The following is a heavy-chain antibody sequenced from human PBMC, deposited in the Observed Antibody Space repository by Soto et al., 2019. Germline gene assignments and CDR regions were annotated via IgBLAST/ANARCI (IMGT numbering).Heavy chain of an antibody. CDR3: ARGTLV. J-gene: IGHJ4*02. D-gene: IGHD2-2*01. V-gene: IGHV4-31*03. CDR2: VSYTGNT. Sequence: QVQLQESGPGLMQPSQTLSLTCTVSGGSIGSGGYWWSWIRQHPGRGLEWIGLVSYTGNTQYNPSLKSRVNISVDTSTKQFSLKLSSVTDADTAVYYCARGTLVWGQGTLVTVSS. CDR1: GGSIGSGGYW.